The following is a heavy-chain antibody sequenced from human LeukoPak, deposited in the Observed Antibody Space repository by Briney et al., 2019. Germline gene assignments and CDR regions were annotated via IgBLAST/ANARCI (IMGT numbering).Heavy chain of an antibody. D-gene: IGHD6-19*01. CDR2: IYWDDDK. CDR3: AHMRAVAHFDY. CDR1: GFSLSTSGVG. Sequence: SGPTLVKPTQTLTLTCTFSGFSLSTSGVGVGWIRQPPGKALEWLALIYWDDDKRYRPSLKNSLTITKDTSKNQVVLTMTNMDPVDTATYYCAHMRAVAHFDYWGQGTLVTVSS. J-gene: IGHJ4*02. V-gene: IGHV2-5*02.